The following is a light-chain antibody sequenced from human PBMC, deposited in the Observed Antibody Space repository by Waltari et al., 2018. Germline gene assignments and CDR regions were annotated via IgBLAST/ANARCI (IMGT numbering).Light chain of an antibody. J-gene: IGKJ1*01. CDR1: QSVSSW. CDR2: KAS. Sequence: DIHMTQSPSTLSVSVGDRVTITCRATQSVSSWLAWYQQKPNKAPKLLIYKASTLETGVPSRFSGSGSGTEFSLTIDSLQPEDFATYYCQQYNPSSPWTFGQGTKV. V-gene: IGKV1-5*03. CDR3: QQYNPSSPWT.